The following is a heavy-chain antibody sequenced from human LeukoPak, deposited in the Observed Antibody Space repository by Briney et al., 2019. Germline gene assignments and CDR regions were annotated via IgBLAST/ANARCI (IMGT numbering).Heavy chain of an antibody. CDR3: ASLGVGDLGLNDAFDI. D-gene: IGHD3-10*01. Sequence: GGSLRLSCAASGFTFSNHWMNWVRQAPGKGLVWVSRINTDGSSTTYADSVKGRFTISRDNAKNTLYLQMNSLRAEDTAVYYCASLGVGDLGLNDAFDIWGQGTMVTVSS. V-gene: IGHV3-74*01. CDR2: INTDGSST. J-gene: IGHJ3*02. CDR1: GFTFSNHW.